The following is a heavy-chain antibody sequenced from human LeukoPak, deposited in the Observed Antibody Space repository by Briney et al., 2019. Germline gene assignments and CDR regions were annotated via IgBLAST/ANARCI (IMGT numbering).Heavy chain of an antibody. V-gene: IGHV3-7*01. CDR2: IKEDGSVK. D-gene: IGHD2-21*01. CDR1: GFTFNNYW. J-gene: IGHJ4*02. CDR3: ASVEVGY. Sequence: GGSLRLSCAASGFTFNNYWMTWVRQAPGKGLEWVANIKEDGSVKYYVDSVKGRFTISRDDAKNSLYLQMNSLRAEDTAVYYCASVEVGYWGQGTLVTVSS.